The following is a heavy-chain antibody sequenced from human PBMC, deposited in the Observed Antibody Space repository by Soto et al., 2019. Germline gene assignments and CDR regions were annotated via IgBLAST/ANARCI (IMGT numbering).Heavy chain of an antibody. Sequence: EVQLVESGGGLVQPGGSLRLSCAASGFTFSSYWMNWDRQASGKGLEWVANIKQDGSEKYYVDSVKGRFTISRDNAKNSLYVQMNSLRAEDTAVYYCASEYGDHLKFFDYWGQGTLVTVSS. CDR2: IKQDGSEK. J-gene: IGHJ4*02. CDR3: ASEYGDHLKFFDY. CDR1: GFTFSSYW. V-gene: IGHV3-7*01. D-gene: IGHD4-17*01.